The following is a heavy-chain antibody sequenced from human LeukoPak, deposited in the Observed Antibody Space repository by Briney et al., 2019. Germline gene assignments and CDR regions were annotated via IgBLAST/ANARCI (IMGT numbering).Heavy chain of an antibody. J-gene: IGHJ2*01. V-gene: IGHV3-20*04. D-gene: IGHD2-15*01. CDR3: ARRLMGGFTDWYFDL. CDR1: GFTFDDYG. Sequence: GGSLRLSCAGSGFTFDDYGISWVRHVPGKGLQWVSGTNWNGAATGHGDSVKGRFTVSRDNAKNSLYLEMNSLRVEDTGFYYCARRLMGGFTDWYFDLWGRGTLVTVSS. CDR2: TNWNGAAT.